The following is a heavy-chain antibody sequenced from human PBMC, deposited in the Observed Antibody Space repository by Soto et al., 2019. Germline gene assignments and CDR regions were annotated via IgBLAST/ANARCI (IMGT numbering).Heavy chain of an antibody. CDR3: ARGLSLIYWDLRHFPPRDY. Sequence: GGSLSLSCASSGFTFAAYAMNWVRQAPGKGLEWVSVIRGSGGDTYYVDSVKGRFTISRDNSKNTLYLQMNSLRAEDTALYDCARGLSLIYWDLRHFPPRDYWGQGTRVTVVS. J-gene: IGHJ4*02. D-gene: IGHD1-26*01. CDR1: GFTFAAYA. CDR2: IRGSGGDT. V-gene: IGHV3-23*01.